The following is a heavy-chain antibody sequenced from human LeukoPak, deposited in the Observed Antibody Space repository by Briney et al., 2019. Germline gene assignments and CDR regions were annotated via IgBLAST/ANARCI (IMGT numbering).Heavy chain of an antibody. CDR2: IYYSGST. CDR3: ARLRIAVAAPLNQFSYGMDV. CDR1: GGSISSYY. Sequence: PPETLSLTCTVSGGSISSYYWSWIRQPPGKGLEWIGYIYYSGSTNYNPSLKSRVTISVDTSKNQFSLKLSSVTAADTAVYYCARLRIAVAAPLNQFSYGMDVWGQGTTVTVSS. J-gene: IGHJ6*02. D-gene: IGHD6-19*01. V-gene: IGHV4-59*08.